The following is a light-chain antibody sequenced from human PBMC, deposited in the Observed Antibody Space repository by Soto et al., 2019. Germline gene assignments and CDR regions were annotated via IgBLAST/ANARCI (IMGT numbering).Light chain of an antibody. Sequence: DIQMTQSPSSLSASVGDRVTITCRASQSISSYLNWYQQKPGKAPKLLIYDVSALKRGVPPRFSGSGSGTEFTLTISGLHPDDFATYYCQQYESYSATFGPGTKVDIK. CDR3: QQYESYSAT. CDR2: DVS. CDR1: QSISSY. J-gene: IGKJ3*01. V-gene: IGKV1-5*01.